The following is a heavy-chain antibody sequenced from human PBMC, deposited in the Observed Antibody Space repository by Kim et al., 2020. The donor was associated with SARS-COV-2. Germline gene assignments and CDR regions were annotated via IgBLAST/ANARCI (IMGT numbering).Heavy chain of an antibody. Sequence: TSNPPLKSRVTISVDTSKNQFSLKLSSVTAADTAVYYCARGGYSNYVDYWGQGTLVTVSS. V-gene: IGHV4-59*09. J-gene: IGHJ4*02. CDR3: ARGGYSNYVDY. D-gene: IGHD4-4*01.